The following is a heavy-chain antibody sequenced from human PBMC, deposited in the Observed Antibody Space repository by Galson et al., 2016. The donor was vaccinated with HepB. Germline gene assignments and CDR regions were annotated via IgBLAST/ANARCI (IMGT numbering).Heavy chain of an antibody. CDR1: GGFISIYY. V-gene: IGHV4-59*01. CDR3: AKVGQWPPFTMPDY. J-gene: IGHJ4*02. Sequence: SETLSLTCSVSGGFISIYYWSWLRQPPGKGLEWIGNIHNSGSTSYNPSLKSRVTISVDTSKNQFSLNLNSVSPADTAVYYCAKVGQWPPFTMPDYWGQGALVTVAS. D-gene: IGHD6-19*01. CDR2: IHNSGST.